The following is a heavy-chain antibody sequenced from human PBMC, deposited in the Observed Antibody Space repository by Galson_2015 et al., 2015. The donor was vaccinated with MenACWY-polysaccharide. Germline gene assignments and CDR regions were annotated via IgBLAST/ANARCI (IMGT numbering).Heavy chain of an antibody. Sequence: SETLSLTCAVSGGSFTSGSYYWAWLRQPPGKGLEWIGNVYYRGSAYYTPSLKSRVTMSIDASKNHFSLKLASVTAADTAVYYCARLPSGAFDIWGQGTMVIVSS. J-gene: IGHJ3*02. CDR1: GGSFTSGSYY. CDR3: ARLPSGAFDI. V-gene: IGHV4-39*02. CDR2: VYYRGSA.